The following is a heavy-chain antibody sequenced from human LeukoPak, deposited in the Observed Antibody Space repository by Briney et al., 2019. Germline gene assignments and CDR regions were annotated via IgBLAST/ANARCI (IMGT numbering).Heavy chain of an antibody. J-gene: IGHJ3*02. CDR2: IYYSGST. CDR1: GGSISSYY. Sequence: SETLSLTCTVSGGSISSYYWSWIRQPPGKGLEWIGYIYYSGSTNYNPSLKSRVTISVDTSKNQFSLKLSSVTAADTAVYYCARQSQQLVREAFDIWGQGTMVTVSS. CDR3: ARQSQQLVREAFDI. V-gene: IGHV4-59*08. D-gene: IGHD6-13*01.